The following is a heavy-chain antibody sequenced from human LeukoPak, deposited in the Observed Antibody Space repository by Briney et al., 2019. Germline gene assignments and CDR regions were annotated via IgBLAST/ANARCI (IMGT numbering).Heavy chain of an antibody. V-gene: IGHV1-69*13. Sequence: SVKVSCKASGGTFTSYAISWVRQAPGQGLEWMGGIIPIFGTANYAQKFQGRVTITADESTSTAYMELSSLRSEDTAVYYCASDNYYDSSGYHNYFDYWGQGTLVTVSS. CDR3: ASDNYYDSSGYHNYFDY. CDR2: IIPIFGTA. D-gene: IGHD3-22*01. J-gene: IGHJ4*02. CDR1: GGTFTSYA.